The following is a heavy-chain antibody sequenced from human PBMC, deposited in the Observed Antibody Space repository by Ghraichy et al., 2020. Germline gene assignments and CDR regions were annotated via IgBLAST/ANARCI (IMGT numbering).Heavy chain of an antibody. CDR3: ARGEWDIVVVPAYLELRWFDP. CDR1: GGSFSGYY. J-gene: IGHJ5*02. V-gene: IGHV4-34*01. Sequence: SETLSLTCAVYGGSFSGYYWSWIRQPPGKGLEWIGEINHSGSTNYNPSLKSRVTISVDTSKNQFSLKLSSVTAADTAVYYCARGEWDIVVVPAYLELRWFDPWGQGTLVTVSS. CDR2: INHSGST. D-gene: IGHD2-2*01.